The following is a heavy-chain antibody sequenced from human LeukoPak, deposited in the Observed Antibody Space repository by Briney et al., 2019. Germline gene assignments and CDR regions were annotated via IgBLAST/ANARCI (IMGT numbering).Heavy chain of an antibody. D-gene: IGHD2-2*01. CDR2: ISSSGGDT. Sequence: GGSLRLSCAASGFTFSSYAMSWVRQAPGKRLEWVSAISSSGGDTYYADSVRGGFTISRDNSKKTLYLQMNSLRAGDTAVYFCAREGWGGVVPAAATLDYWGQGTLVTVSS. V-gene: IGHV3-23*01. CDR3: AREGWGGVVPAAATLDY. CDR1: GFTFSSYA. J-gene: IGHJ4*02.